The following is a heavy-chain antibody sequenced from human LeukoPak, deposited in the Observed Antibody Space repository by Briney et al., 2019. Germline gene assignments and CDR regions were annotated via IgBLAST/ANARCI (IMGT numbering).Heavy chain of an antibody. CDR1: GFIFDDYA. CDR3: ARGGNNWADY. V-gene: IGHV3-9*01. Sequence: GGSLRLSCAASGFIFDDYALHWVRQVPGKGLEWVSTISWNGDYTGYADSVKGRFFISRDDAKKSLYLQMNTLRPEDTAFYYCARGGNNWADYWGQGTLVTVAS. CDR2: ISWNGDYT. J-gene: IGHJ4*02. D-gene: IGHD1-20*01.